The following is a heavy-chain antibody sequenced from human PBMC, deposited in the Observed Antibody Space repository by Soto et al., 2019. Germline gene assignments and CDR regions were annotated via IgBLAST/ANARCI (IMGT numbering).Heavy chain of an antibody. Sequence: SQTLSLTCAISGDSFSSNSGAWNWIRQSPSRGLEWLGRTYYRSKWFNDYAVAVKGRITINPDTSKNHFSLQLNSVTPEDTAVYYCARSTGWFDYWGQXTLVTVSS. V-gene: IGHV6-1*01. J-gene: IGHJ4*02. CDR1: GDSFSSNSGA. CDR2: TYYRSKWFN. D-gene: IGHD6-19*01. CDR3: ARSTGWFDY.